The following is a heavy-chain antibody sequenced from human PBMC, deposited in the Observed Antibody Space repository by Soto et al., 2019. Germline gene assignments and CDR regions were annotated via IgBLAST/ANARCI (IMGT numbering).Heavy chain of an antibody. CDR1: RVAFSGFA. D-gene: IGHD6-13*01. Sequence: PGGALRLSGAAARVAFSGFAISWCRQAAGKGLGWFSASSGSGGSTYSADSVKGRFTIYRDNSKNTLYLQMSSLRDEDTAVYYCARGFSAGKGLPPAFWGQGSLVTVSS. V-gene: IGHV3-23*01. J-gene: IGHJ4*02. CDR3: ARGFSAGKGLPPAF. CDR2: SSGSGGST.